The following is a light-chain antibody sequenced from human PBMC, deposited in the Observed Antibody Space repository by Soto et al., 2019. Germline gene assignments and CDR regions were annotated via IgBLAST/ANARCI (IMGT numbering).Light chain of an antibody. V-gene: IGKV3-20*01. Sequence: EIVLTQSAGTLSLSPGEGATLSCRASQTISNTYLAWYQQKPGQAPRLLIYGASSRATGIPDRFSGSGSGTDFTLTIIGLEPEDFAVYYCQSYGRTVFTFGPGTKVDIK. CDR3: QSYGRTVFT. CDR1: QTISNTY. CDR2: GAS. J-gene: IGKJ3*01.